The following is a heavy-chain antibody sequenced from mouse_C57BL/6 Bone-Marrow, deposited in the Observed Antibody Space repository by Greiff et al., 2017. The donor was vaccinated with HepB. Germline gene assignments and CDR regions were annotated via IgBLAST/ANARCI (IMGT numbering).Heavy chain of an antibody. CDR3: ARRVVGPYWYFDV. V-gene: IGHV1-26*01. CDR2: INPNNGGT. D-gene: IGHD1-1*02. J-gene: IGHJ1*03. Sequence: EVQLQQSGPELVKPGASVKISCKASGYTFTDYYMNWVKQSHGKSLEWIGDINPNNGGTSYNQKFKGKATLTVDKSSSTAYMELRSLTSEDSAVYYCARRVVGPYWYFDVWGTGTTVTVSS. CDR1: GYTFTDYY.